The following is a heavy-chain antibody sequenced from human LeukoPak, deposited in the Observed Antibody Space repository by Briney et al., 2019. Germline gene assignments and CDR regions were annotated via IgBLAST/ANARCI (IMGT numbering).Heavy chain of an antibody. Sequence: PGRSLRLSCAASGFIFSSYWMHWVRQAPGKGLVWVSRIKNDGSSTTYADSVKGRFTISRDNAKNTLYLQMNSLRAEDTAVYYCARGRYSSGYVADSWGQGTLVTVSS. CDR3: ARGRYSSGYVADS. CDR1: GFIFSSYW. D-gene: IGHD5-18*01. V-gene: IGHV3-74*01. J-gene: IGHJ5*01. CDR2: IKNDGSST.